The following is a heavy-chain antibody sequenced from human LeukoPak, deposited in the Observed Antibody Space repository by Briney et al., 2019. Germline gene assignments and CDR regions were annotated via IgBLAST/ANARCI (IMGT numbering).Heavy chain of an antibody. CDR3: STVGSTASDPYDY. Sequence: SSVKVSCKASGGTFTSYGISWLRQAPGQGLEWMGGIIPMFGTTKYAQKFQGRVTITADQSTRTAYMEMSSLRSEDTALYYCSTVGSTASDPYDYSGQGTLVTVSS. J-gene: IGHJ4*02. V-gene: IGHV1-69*01. CDR1: GGTFTSYG. CDR2: IIPMFGTT. D-gene: IGHD2/OR15-2a*01.